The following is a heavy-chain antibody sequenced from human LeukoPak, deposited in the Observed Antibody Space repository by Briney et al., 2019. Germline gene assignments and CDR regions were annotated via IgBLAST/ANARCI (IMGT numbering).Heavy chain of an antibody. V-gene: IGHV3-66*01. Sequence: GGSLRLSCAASGFTVSSNYMSWVRQAPGKGLEWVSVIYSGGSTYYADSVKGRFTISRDNSKNTLYLQMNSLRAEDTAVYYCARDSIVLMVYAMPNWFDPWSQGTLVTVSS. D-gene: IGHD2-8*01. CDR3: ARDSIVLMVYAMPNWFDP. J-gene: IGHJ5*02. CDR2: IYSGGST. CDR1: GFTVSSNY.